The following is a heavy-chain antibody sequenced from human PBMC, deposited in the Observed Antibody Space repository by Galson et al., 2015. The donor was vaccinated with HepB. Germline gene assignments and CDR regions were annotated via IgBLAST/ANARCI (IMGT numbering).Heavy chain of an antibody. CDR2: IRSKANSYTT. V-gene: IGHV3-73*01. D-gene: IGHD6-6*01. CDR1: GFTFSRYA. J-gene: IGHJ4*02. Sequence: SLRLSCAASGFTFSRYAMSWVRQAPGKGLEWVGRIRSKANSYTTTYAASVKGRCTISRDDSKNTAYLQMNSLKTEDTAMYYCTRPGGDSSSSNFDFWGQGTLVTVSS. CDR3: TRPGGDSSSSNFDF.